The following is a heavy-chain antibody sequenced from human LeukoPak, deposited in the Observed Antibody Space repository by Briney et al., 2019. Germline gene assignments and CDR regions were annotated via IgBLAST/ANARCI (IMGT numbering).Heavy chain of an antibody. V-gene: IGHV3-53*01. CDR1: GFTVTRNF. D-gene: IGHD1-26*01. J-gene: IGHJ4*02. CDR2: LYSGGDT. Sequence: PGGSLRLSCAASGFTVTRNFMSWVRQAPGKGLDWVSVLYSGGDTYYADSVKGRFTISRDSSKNTVYLQMNSLRAEDTAVYYCARGRSGSYNDAADYWGQGTLVTVSS. CDR3: ARGRSGSYNDAADY.